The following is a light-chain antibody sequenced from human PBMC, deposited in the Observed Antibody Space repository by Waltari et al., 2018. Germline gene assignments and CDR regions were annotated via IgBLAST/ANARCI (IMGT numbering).Light chain of an antibody. V-gene: IGLV1-47*01. J-gene: IGLJ3*02. CDR2: RSV. CDR3: VAWDDSLSGLWV. CDR1: SSNIGSNY. Sequence: QSVLTQSPSASGTPGQRVTISCSGSSSNIGSNYVYWYQQLPGTAPKLLIYRSVHGPSGVPARFSGSKSGTSASLAISGVRSEDEGDYYCVAWDDSLSGLWVFGGGTKLTVL.